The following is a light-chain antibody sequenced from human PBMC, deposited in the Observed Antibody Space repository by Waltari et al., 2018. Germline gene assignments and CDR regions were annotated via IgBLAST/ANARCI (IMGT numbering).Light chain of an antibody. CDR2: EVS. CDR3: ASYAGNNNFV. V-gene: IGLV2-8*01. J-gene: IGLJ1*01. CDR1: TSDIGAYNY. Sequence: QSALTQPPSASGSPGQSVSISCTGTTSDIGAYNYVSWYQKHPGKAPKLRITEVSKRPSGVPDRVSGSKSGNTASLTVSGVQAEDEADYYCASYAGNNNFVFGSGTKVTVL.